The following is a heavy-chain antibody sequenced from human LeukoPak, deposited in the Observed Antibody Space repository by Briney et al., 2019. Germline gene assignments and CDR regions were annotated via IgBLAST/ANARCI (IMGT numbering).Heavy chain of an antibody. CDR1: GYTLTELS. Sequence: ASVKVSCTVSGYTLTELSMHWVRQAPGKGLEWMGGFDPEDGGTIYAQKFQGRVTMTEDTSTDTAYMELSSLRAEDTAVYYCASVTLSAYDGDYRGQGTLVTVSS. CDR3: ASVTLSAYDGDY. D-gene: IGHD5-12*01. J-gene: IGHJ4*02. CDR2: FDPEDGGT. V-gene: IGHV1-24*01.